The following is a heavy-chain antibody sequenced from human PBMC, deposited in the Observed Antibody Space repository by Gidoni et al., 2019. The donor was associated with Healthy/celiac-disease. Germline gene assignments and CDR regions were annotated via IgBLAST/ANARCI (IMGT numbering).Heavy chain of an antibody. CDR3: AREVYSNYPDY. CDR2: IYYSGST. D-gene: IGHD4-4*01. Sequence: QLQLQESGPGLVKPSETLSLTCTVSGGSISSSSYYWGWIRQPPGKGLEWIGSIYYSGSTYYNPSLKSRVTISVDTSKNQFSLKLSSVTAADTAVYYCAREVYSNYPDYWGQGTLVTVSS. CDR1: GGSISSSSYY. J-gene: IGHJ4*02. V-gene: IGHV4-39*07.